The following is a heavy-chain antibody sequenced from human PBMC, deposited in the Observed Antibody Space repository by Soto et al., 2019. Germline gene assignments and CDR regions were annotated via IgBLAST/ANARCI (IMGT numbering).Heavy chain of an antibody. Sequence: SETLSLTCTVSGGSISGGCWSWVRQSPGKGLEWIGYFCYTGSTNYNPSLKSRVTISVDRSKTQCSLKLTSVTAADTAVYYCAKGHYDSSGYYIIDHWGQGTLVTVSS. CDR2: FCYTGST. D-gene: IGHD3-22*01. CDR3: AKGHYDSSGYYIIDH. V-gene: IGHV4-59*01. J-gene: IGHJ5*02. CDR1: GGSISGGC.